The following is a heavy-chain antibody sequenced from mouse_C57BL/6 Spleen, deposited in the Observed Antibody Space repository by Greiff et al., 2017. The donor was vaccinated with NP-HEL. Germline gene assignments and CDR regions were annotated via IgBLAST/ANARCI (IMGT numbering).Heavy chain of an antibody. Sequence: EVNVVESGGGLVQPGGSLKLSCAASGFTFSDYYMYWVRQTPEKRLEWVAYISNGGGSTYYPDTVKGRFTISRDNAKNTLYLQMSRLKSEDTAMYYCARHGVGSAMDYWGQGTSVTVSS. J-gene: IGHJ4*01. CDR3: ARHGVGSAMDY. V-gene: IGHV5-12*01. CDR2: ISNGGGST. CDR1: GFTFSDYY. D-gene: IGHD1-2*01.